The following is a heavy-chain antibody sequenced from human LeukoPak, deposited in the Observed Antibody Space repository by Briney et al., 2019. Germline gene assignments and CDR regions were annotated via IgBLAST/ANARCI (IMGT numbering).Heavy chain of an antibody. V-gene: IGHV1-2*02. J-gene: IGHJ4*02. CDR2: INPNSGGT. Sequence: GASVKVSCKASGGTFSSYAISWVRQAPGQGLEWMGWINPNSGGTNYAQKFQGRVTMTRDTSISTAYMELSRLRSDDTAVYYCARGRPITGTTVFDYWGQGTLVTVSS. CDR1: GGTFSSYA. D-gene: IGHD1-7*01. CDR3: ARGRPITGTTVFDY.